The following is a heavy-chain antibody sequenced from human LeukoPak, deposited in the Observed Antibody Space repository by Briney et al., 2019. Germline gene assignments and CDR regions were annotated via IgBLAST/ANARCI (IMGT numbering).Heavy chain of an antibody. CDR3: ARGNPKDV. J-gene: IGHJ6*04. CDR1: GGSFSGYY. Sequence: SETLSLTRAVYGGSFSGYYWGWIRQPPGKGLEGVGEINYSGSPNHNPSLKSRVTISVETSKYQFSLKLSSVTAEDTGRGYGARGNPKDVWGKGTTVTVSS. V-gene: IGHV4-34*01. CDR2: INYSGSP.